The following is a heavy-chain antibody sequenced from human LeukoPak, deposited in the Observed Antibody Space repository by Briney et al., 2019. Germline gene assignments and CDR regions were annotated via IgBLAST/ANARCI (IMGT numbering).Heavy chain of an antibody. J-gene: IGHJ4*02. D-gene: IGHD7-27*01. CDR3: STEFWGSYNY. V-gene: IGHV3-15*01. Sequence: GGSLRLSCAASGFTFSGSAMHWVRQAPGKGLEWVGRISSKSDGGTTDYPSPVKGRFTISRDGSKNTLYLQMNSLKTEDTAVYYCSTEFWGSYNYWGQGTLVTVSS. CDR2: ISSKSDGGTT. CDR1: GFTFSGSA.